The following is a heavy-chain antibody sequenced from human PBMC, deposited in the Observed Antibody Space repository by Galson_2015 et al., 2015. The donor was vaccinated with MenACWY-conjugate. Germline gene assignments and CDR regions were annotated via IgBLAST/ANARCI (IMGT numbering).Heavy chain of an antibody. J-gene: IGHJ5*02. CDR3: ARGGPSSGYSLNWFDP. D-gene: IGHD3-22*01. CDR2: IYHSGST. Sequence: SETLSLTCAVSGGSISSSNWWSWVRQPPGKGLEWIGEIYHSGSTNYNPSLKSRVTISVDKSKNQFSLKLSSVTAADTAVYYCARGGPSSGYSLNWFDPWGQGTLVTVSS. CDR1: GGSISSSNW. V-gene: IGHV4-4*02.